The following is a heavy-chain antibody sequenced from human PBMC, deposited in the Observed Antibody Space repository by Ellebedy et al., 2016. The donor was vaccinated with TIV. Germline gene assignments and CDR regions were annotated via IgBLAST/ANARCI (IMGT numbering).Heavy chain of an antibody. D-gene: IGHD3-22*01. J-gene: IGHJ4*02. CDR1: AFTFSAYG. Sequence: GESLKISCAASAFTFSAYGMHWVRQAPGKGLEWVAVIWFDGTNIHYADSVKGRFTISRDNSKTTLYLQMNSLRAEDTAVYFCARDPAGARYDGVGYPFDYWGQGTLVTVSS. CDR2: IWFDGTNI. V-gene: IGHV3-33*01. CDR3: ARDPAGARYDGVGYPFDY.